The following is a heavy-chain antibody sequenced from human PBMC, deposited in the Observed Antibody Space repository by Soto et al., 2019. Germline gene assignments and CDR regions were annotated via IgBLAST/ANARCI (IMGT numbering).Heavy chain of an antibody. D-gene: IGHD3-22*01. J-gene: IGHJ4*02. CDR3: ARGGLFDSSGYYVDY. CDR2: IWFDGSNK. CDR1: GFIFSSYG. V-gene: IGHV3-33*01. Sequence: QVQLVESGGGVVQPGRSLRLSCAASGFIFSSYGMHWVRQAPGKGLEWVAIIWFDGSNKYYADSVKGRFTISRDNSKNTLYLQMNSLRAEDTAVYYCARGGLFDSSGYYVDYWGQGTLVTVSS.